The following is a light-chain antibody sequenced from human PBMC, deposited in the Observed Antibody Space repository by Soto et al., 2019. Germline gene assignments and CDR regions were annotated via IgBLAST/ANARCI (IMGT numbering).Light chain of an antibody. CDR1: QSVSSY. Sequence: ELVLTQSPATLSLSPGERATLSCRASQSVSSYLAWYQQKPGQAPRLLIYDASNRATGIPARFSGSGSGTDFTLTISSLEPEEFAVYYCQQRSNWTFTFGPGTKVDIK. CDR2: DAS. CDR3: QQRSNWTFT. J-gene: IGKJ3*01. V-gene: IGKV3-11*01.